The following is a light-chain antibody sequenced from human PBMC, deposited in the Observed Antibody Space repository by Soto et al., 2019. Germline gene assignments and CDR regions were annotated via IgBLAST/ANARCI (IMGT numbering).Light chain of an antibody. Sequence: DIVMTQSPDSLAVSLGARATINCKSSQSVLYSSNNKNYLAWYQQRPGQPPKLLIYWASTRESGVPDRFSGGGSGTDFTLTITSLQAEDVAVYYCQQYESTPPTFGQGTKLEIK. CDR3: QQYESTPPT. V-gene: IGKV4-1*01. CDR2: WAS. CDR1: QSVLYSSNNKNY. J-gene: IGKJ2*01.